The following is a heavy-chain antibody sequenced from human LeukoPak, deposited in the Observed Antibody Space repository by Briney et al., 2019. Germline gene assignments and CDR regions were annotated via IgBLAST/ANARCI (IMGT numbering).Heavy chain of an antibody. J-gene: IGHJ4*02. CDR3: ARDPMYSSGLPPDY. D-gene: IGHD6-19*01. Sequence: ASVKVSCKASGYTFTSSGISWVRQAPGQGLEWMGWISAYNGNTNYAQKLQGRVTMTTDTSTSTAYMELRSLRSDDTAVYYCARDPMYSSGLPPDYWGQGALVTVSS. CDR2: ISAYNGNT. CDR1: GYTFTSSG. V-gene: IGHV1-18*01.